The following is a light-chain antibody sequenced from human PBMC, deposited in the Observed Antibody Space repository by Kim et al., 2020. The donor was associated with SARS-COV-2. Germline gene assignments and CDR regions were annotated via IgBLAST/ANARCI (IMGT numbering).Light chain of an antibody. CDR1: QSVSSN. Sequence: LVMTQSPATLSVSPGERATHSCRASQSVSSNLAWYQQKPGQARRLLIYGASTRATGIPGRFSGSGSGTEFTLTISSLQSEDLAVYYCQQYSHWPLTFGGGTKVDSK. CDR3: QQYSHWPLT. V-gene: IGKV3-15*01. CDR2: GAS. J-gene: IGKJ4*02.